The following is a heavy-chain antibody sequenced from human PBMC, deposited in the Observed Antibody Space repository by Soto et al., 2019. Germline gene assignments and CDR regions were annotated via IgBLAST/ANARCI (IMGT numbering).Heavy chain of an antibody. CDR3: VKDLQILEWLPHGRDV. Sequence: LRLCCSASGFTFSSYAMHWVRQAPGKGLEYVSAISSNGGSTYYADSVKGRFTISRDNSKNTLYLQMSSLRAEDTAVYYCVKDLQILEWLPHGRDVWGQGTTVTVSS. J-gene: IGHJ6*02. V-gene: IGHV3-64D*06. CDR1: GFTFSSYA. CDR2: ISSNGGST. D-gene: IGHD3-3*01.